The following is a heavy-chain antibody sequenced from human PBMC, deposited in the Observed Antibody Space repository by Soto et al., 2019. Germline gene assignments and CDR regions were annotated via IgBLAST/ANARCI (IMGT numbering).Heavy chain of an antibody. V-gene: IGHV1-18*04. J-gene: IGHJ4*02. CDR1: GYTFTNYG. D-gene: IGHD6-13*01. CDR3: ARGGGIYSISWPLDY. Sequence: ASVKVSCKASGYTFTNYGISWVRQAPGQGLEWMGWTSDYNGNTNYAQKFQGRVTLTTDTSTSTAYMELRSLRSDDTAVYYCARGGGIYSISWPLDYWGQGTLVTVSS. CDR2: TSDYNGNT.